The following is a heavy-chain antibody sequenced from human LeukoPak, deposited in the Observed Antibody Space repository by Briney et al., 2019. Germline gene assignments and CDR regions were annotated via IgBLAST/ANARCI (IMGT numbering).Heavy chain of an antibody. D-gene: IGHD3-9*01. Sequence: GASVKVSCKASGYTFTSYGISWVRQAPGQGLEWMGWISAYNGNTNYAQKLQGRVTMTTDTSTSTAYMELRSLRSDDTAVYYCARDSHDILTVPISWDYWGQGTLVTVSS. CDR1: GYTFTSYG. V-gene: IGHV1-18*01. CDR2: ISAYNGNT. J-gene: IGHJ4*02. CDR3: ARDSHDILTVPISWDY.